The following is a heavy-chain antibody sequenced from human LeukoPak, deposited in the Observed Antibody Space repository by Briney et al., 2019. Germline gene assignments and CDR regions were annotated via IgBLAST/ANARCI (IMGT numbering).Heavy chain of an antibody. CDR3: ARGRLQVWFDP. Sequence: SETLSLTCTVSGGSVSSGSYFWSWIRQPPGQGLEWIGYIHYSGSTNHNPSLKSRITISVDTSKNQFSLKLSSVTAADTAVYYCARGRLQVWFDPWGQGTLVTVSS. CDR1: GGSVSSGSYF. CDR2: IHYSGST. J-gene: IGHJ5*02. V-gene: IGHV4-61*01.